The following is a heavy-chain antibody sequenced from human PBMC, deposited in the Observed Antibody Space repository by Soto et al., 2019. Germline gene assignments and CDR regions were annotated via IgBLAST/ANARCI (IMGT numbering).Heavy chain of an antibody. D-gene: IGHD3-22*01. Sequence: ASVKVSCKASGYTFTSYYMHWVRQAPGQGLEWMGIINPSGGSTSYAQKFQGRVTMTRDTSTSTVYMELSSLRSEDTAVYYCARALNYYDSSDYFDYWGQGTLVTVSS. V-gene: IGHV1-46*01. CDR1: GYTFTSYY. CDR2: INPSGGST. J-gene: IGHJ4*02. CDR3: ARALNYYDSSDYFDY.